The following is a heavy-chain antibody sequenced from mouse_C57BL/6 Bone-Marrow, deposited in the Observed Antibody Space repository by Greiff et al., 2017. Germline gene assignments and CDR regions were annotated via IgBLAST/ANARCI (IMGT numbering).Heavy chain of an antibody. Sequence: QVQLQQSGAELVKPGASVKLSCKASGYTFTSYWMQWVKQRPGQGLEWIGEIDPSDSYTNYNQKFKGKATLTVDTSSSTAYMQLSSLTSEDSAVYYCARKPYPFDYWGQGTTLTVSS. CDR1: GYTFTSYW. V-gene: IGHV1-50*01. J-gene: IGHJ2*01. CDR3: ARKPYPFDY. CDR2: IDPSDSYT.